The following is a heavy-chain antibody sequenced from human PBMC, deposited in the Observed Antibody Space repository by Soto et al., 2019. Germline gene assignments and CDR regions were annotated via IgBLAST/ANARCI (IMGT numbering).Heavy chain of an antibody. J-gene: IGHJ6*02. CDR1: GGSFSGYY. V-gene: IGHV4-34*01. CDR3: ARVRVLLWFGELFSYYYGMDV. Sequence: QVQLQQWGAGLLKPSETLSLTCAVYGGSFSGYYWSWIRQPPGKGLGWIGEINHSGSTNYNPSLKSRVTISVDTSKNQFSLKLSSVTAADTAVYYCARVRVLLWFGELFSYYYGMDVWGQGTTVTVSS. D-gene: IGHD3-10*01. CDR2: INHSGST.